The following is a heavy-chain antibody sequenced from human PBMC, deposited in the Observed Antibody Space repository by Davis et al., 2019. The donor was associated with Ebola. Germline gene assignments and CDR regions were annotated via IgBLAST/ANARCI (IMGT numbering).Heavy chain of an antibody. Sequence: GGSLRLSCAASGFTFTNYWMTWVRQAPGRGLEWLANINGDGSEEYYVDSVQGRFTISRDNAIHSLYLQMNSLRAEDTAVYYCARRGDNYDFLSGYYTYYYYGMDVWGQGTTVTVSS. V-gene: IGHV3-7*03. CDR2: INGDGSEE. J-gene: IGHJ6*02. CDR3: ARRGDNYDFLSGYYTYYYYGMDV. CDR1: GFTFTNYW. D-gene: IGHD3-3*01.